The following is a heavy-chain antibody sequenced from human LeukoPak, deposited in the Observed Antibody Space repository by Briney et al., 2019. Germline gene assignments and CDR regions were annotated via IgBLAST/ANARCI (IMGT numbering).Heavy chain of an antibody. D-gene: IGHD3-10*01. J-gene: IGHJ6*03. CDR2: IYYSGST. V-gene: IGHV4-39*07. CDR3: ARQRRVRGAKEVYYYYYYYMDV. CDR1: GGFIRSSNYY. Sequence: SETLSLTCTVSGGFIRSSNYYWGWIRQPPGKGLEGIGSIYYSGSTYYNPSLKSRVTISVDTSKNQFSLKLRSVTAADTAVYYCARQRRVRGAKEVYYYYYYYMDVWGKGTTVTISS.